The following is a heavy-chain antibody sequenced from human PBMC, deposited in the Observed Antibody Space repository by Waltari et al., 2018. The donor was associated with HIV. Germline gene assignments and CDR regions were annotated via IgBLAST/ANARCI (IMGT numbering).Heavy chain of an antibody. V-gene: IGHV4-31*11. Sequence: QVQLQESGPGLLRPSQTLSLTCAVSGVSINIGSSSWSWVRQNPGTGLEWIGHIYNNGNTYYNPSLQSRVTISLDTTQHQFSLRLNSVTAADNAVYYCARGRKGYLGIEDFDSWGQGTLVTVSS. J-gene: IGHJ4*02. CDR2: IYNNGNT. CDR1: GVSINIGSSS. CDR3: ARGRKGYLGIEDFDS. D-gene: IGHD2-15*01.